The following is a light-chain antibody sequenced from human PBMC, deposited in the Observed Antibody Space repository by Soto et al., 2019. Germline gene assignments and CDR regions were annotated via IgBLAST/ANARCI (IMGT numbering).Light chain of an antibody. CDR3: QQLNSSPLT. CDR1: QGIYNY. V-gene: IGKV1-9*01. J-gene: IGKJ4*01. CDR2: SAF. Sequence: DIQLTQSPSFLSASVGDRVTITFRASQGIYNYLAWYQQNPGKAPKLLIYSAFSMHSGVPSRFSGGGSGTEYTLTISSLQPEDFATYYCQQLNSSPLTFAGGTKVDI.